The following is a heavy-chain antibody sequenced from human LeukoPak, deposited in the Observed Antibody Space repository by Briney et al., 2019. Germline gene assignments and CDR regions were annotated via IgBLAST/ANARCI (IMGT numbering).Heavy chain of an antibody. V-gene: IGHV3-48*03. J-gene: IGHJ5*02. CDR2: ISSSGSTI. CDR1: GFTFSSYE. Sequence: GGSLRLSCAASGFTFSSYEMNWVRQAPGKGLEWVSYISSSGSTIYYADSVKGRFTNSRDNAKNSLYLQMNSLRAEDTAVYYCARVGVPAARRGWFDPWGQGTLVTVAS. CDR3: ARVGVPAARRGWFDP. D-gene: IGHD2-2*01.